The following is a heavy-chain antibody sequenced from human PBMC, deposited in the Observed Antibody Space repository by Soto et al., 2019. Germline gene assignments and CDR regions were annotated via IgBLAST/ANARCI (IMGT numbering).Heavy chain of an antibody. CDR2: IYYSGST. D-gene: IGHD6-13*01. CDR3: ARRYSSAFDI. V-gene: IGHV4-59*08. J-gene: IGHJ3*02. CDR1: GGPISSYY. Sequence: PSDTLSPTCNSSGGPISSYYWSWIRQPPGKGLEWIGYIYYSGSTNYNPSLKSRVTISVDTSKNQFSLKLSSVTAADTAVYYCARRYSSAFDIWGQGTMVT.